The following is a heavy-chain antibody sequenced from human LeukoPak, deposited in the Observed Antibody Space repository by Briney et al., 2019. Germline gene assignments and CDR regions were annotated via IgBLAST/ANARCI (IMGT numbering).Heavy chain of an antibody. CDR3: ARESCSHYYYMHV. D-gene: IGHD4/OR15-4a*01. CDR2: IYYNGST. CDR1: GGSIRSYY. J-gene: IGHJ6*03. Sequence: SETLSLTCIVSGGSIRSYYWSWIRQPPGKGLEWIGSIYYNGSTNYNPSLKSRVTISVDTSQNQFSLKLSSVTAADTAVYFCARESCSHYYYMHVWVKGTTVTVSS. V-gene: IGHV4-59*01.